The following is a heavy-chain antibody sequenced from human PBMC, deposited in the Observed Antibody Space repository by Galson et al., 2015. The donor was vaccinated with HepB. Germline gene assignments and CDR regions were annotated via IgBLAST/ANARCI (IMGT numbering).Heavy chain of an antibody. J-gene: IGHJ4*02. V-gene: IGHV3-23*01. Sequence: SLRLSCAATGFTFSTYAMSWVRQAPGKGLEWVPAIGQSGGNTYYADSVRGRFTIYRDNSRKTVYLQMNSLRVDDTAVYYCASNRVGAIFDYWGQGALVAVSS. CDR2: IGQSGGNT. D-gene: IGHD1-26*01. CDR3: ASNRVGAIFDY. CDR1: GFTFSTYA.